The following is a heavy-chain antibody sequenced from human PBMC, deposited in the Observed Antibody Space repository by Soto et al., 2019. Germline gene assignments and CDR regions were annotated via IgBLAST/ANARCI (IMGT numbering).Heavy chain of an antibody. D-gene: IGHD4-17*01. Sequence: PGGSLRLSCAASGFTFTNAWMSWVRQAPGKGLEWVGRIKSKTDGGTTDYAAPVKGRFTISRDDSKNTLYLQMNSLKTEDTAVYYCATARGTYGAEYFQHWGQGTLDTVSS. CDR1: GFTFTNAW. J-gene: IGHJ1*01. V-gene: IGHV3-15*01. CDR2: IKSKTDGGTT. CDR3: ATARGTYGAEYFQH.